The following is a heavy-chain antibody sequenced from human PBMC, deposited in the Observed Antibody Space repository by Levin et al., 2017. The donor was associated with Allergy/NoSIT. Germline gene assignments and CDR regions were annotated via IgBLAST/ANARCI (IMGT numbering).Heavy chain of an antibody. CDR3: AGEPNSPYYYHYGLDV. J-gene: IGHJ6*02. Sequence: TGGSLRLSCSVSGGSISDDSYYWAWVRQPPGKGLEWVGSIYYDGSAYYNPSLKTRLTISVDTSKNQFSLRVNSVTAADTAVYYCAGEPNSPYYYHYGLDVWGPGTTVTVSS. CDR2: IYYDGSA. V-gene: IGHV4-39*07. CDR1: GGSISDDSYY. D-gene: IGHD2/OR15-2a*01.